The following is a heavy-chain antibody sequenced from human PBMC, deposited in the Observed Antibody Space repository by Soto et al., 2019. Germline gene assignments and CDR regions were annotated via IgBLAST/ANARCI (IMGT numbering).Heavy chain of an antibody. V-gene: IGHV1-18*04. CDR3: ARLTWELDTRSPLDY. Sequence: ASVKVSCKASGYPFTSYGISWVRQAPGQGLEWMGWISANNENTKYAQFLQGRVTMTTDASTNTAYMELRSLTSDDTAVYYCARLTWELDTRSPLDYWGQGTLVTVCS. CDR1: GYPFTSYG. D-gene: IGHD1-7*01. CDR2: ISANNENT. J-gene: IGHJ4*02.